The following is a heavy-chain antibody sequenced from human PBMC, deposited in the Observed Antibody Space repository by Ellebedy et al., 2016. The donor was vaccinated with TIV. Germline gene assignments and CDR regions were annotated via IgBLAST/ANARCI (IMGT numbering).Heavy chain of an antibody. J-gene: IGHJ4*02. CDR1: GFTFSTYA. V-gene: IGHV3-30-3*01. CDR3: GRDYSDYGSGSYITN. Sequence: PGGSLRLSCAASGFTFSTYAMHWVRQAPGKGLEWVAALSYDETYKRYADSVKGRFTVSRDTSKNTLFLKMNSLRPEDTAVYYCGRDYSDYGSGSYITNWGQGTLVTVSS. CDR2: LSYDETYK. D-gene: IGHD3-10*01.